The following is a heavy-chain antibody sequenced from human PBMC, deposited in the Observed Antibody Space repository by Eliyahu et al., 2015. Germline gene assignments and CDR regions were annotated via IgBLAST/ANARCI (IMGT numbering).Heavy chain of an antibody. CDR3: VRGLYSSSSRNR. CDR1: XGSFXGYY. V-gene: IGHV4-34*01. Sequence: QVQLQQWGAGLLKPSETLSLTCXVYXGSFXGYYWSWIRQPPGKGLEWXGEINHSGSTNYXPSLKSRVTISVDTSKNQFSLKLSSVTAADTAVYYCVRGLYSSSSRNRWGQGTLVTVSS. J-gene: IGHJ4*02. CDR2: INHSGST. D-gene: IGHD6-6*01.